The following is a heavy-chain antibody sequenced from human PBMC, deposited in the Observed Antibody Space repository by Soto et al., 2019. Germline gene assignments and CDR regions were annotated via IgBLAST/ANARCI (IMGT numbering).Heavy chain of an antibody. CDR1: GYSFTRYW. CDR2: ISPGDSDT. D-gene: IGHD6-13*01. Sequence: GESLKISCEGSGYSFTRYWIAWVRQMPGKGLEWMGIISPGDSDTRYSPAFQGQVTISVDKSISTAYLQWRSLKASDSAMYYCARSVAISAGADYWGQGTQVTVSS. V-gene: IGHV5-51*01. J-gene: IGHJ4*02. CDR3: ARSVAISAGADY.